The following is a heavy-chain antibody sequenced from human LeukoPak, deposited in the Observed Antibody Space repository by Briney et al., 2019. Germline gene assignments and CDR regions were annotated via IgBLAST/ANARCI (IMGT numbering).Heavy chain of an antibody. CDR2: INEAGNDK. D-gene: IGHD3-16*01. CDR3: VRDATRGGDFDY. J-gene: IGHJ4*02. CDR1: GFSFSSYS. Sequence: GGSLRLSCAASGFSFSSYSMNWVRQAPGKVLEWVANINEAGNDKYYVDSVTGRFTMSRDNAKNSLYLQMNSLRVEDTAVYYCVRDATRGGDFDYWGQGTLVTVSS. V-gene: IGHV3-7*01.